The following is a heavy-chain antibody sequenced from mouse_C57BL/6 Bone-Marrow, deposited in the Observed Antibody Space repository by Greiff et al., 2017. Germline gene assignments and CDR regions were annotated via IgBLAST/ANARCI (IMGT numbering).Heavy chain of an antibody. D-gene: IGHD1-2*01. CDR3: TPITTPLAY. CDR1: GFNIKDDY. CDR2: IDPEDGDT. J-gene: IGHJ3*01. V-gene: IGHV14-4*01. Sequence: VQLQQSGAELVRPGASVKLSCTASGFNIKDDYMHWVKQMPEQGLEWIGWIDPEDGDTEYASNFQGKDTITADTSYNTAYLQLSGLTSEDTAGYYCTPITTPLAYWGQGTLVTVSA.